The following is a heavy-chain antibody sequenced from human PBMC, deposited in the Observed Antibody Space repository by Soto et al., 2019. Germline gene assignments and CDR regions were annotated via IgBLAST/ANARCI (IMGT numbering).Heavy chain of an antibody. D-gene: IGHD3-22*01. V-gene: IGHV3-49*04. CDR2: IRGEPNGGTA. CDR3: TRYYYESSGYYVY. J-gene: IGHJ4*02. Sequence: EGRLVESGGGLAESGRSLRLSCTGSGFNFANYALTWVRQAPGKGLEWVGFIRGEPNGGTADYAASLKGRITISRDDSKSIAYLEINSLQTEDTAVYYCTRYYYESSGYYVYWGQGTLVTVSS. CDR1: GFNFANYA.